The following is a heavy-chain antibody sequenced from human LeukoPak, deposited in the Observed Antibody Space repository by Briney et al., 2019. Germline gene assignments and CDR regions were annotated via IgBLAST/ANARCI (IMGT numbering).Heavy chain of an antibody. D-gene: IGHD5-12*01. V-gene: IGHV3-48*01. Sequence: GESLRLSCVASGFIFSLYSMKWVRQAPGKGLEWVSYISDTSAMYYADSVRGRFTISRDNAKNSLFLQMNSLRVEDTGVYYCARDGGYSGYDADCWGQGTLVTVSS. CDR3: ARDGGYSGYDADC. J-gene: IGHJ4*02. CDR1: GFIFSLYS. CDR2: ISDTSAM.